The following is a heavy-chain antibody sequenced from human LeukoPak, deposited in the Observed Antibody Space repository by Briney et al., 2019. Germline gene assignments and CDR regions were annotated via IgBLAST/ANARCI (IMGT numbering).Heavy chain of an antibody. CDR1: GGSISSSSYY. CDR3: ARPITVVSPYFDY. V-gene: IGHV4-39*01. D-gene: IGHD4-23*01. Sequence: PSETLSLTCTVSGGSISSSSYYWGWIRQPPGKGLEWIGSIYYSGSTYYNPSLKSRVTISVDTSKNQFSLKLSSVTAADTAVYYCARPITVVSPYFDYWGLGTLVTVSS. CDR2: IYYSGST. J-gene: IGHJ4*02.